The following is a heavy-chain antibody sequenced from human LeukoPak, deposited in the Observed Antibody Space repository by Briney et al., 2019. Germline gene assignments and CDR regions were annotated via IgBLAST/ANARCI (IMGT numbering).Heavy chain of an antibody. V-gene: IGHV1-69*01. J-gene: IGHJ5*02. Sequence: GSSVKVSCKASGGTFSSYAISWVRQAPGQGLEWMGGIIPIFGTANYAQKFQGRVTITADESTSTAYMELSSLRSEDTAVYYCAREYSSRWQVGNWFDPWGQGTLVTVAS. CDR2: IIPIFGTA. D-gene: IGHD6-13*01. CDR1: GGTFSSYA. CDR3: AREYSSRWQVGNWFDP.